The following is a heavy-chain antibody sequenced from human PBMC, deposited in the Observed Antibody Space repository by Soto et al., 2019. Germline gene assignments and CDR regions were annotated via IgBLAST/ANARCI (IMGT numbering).Heavy chain of an antibody. V-gene: IGHV4-39*01. CDR2: IYYSGST. D-gene: IGHD3-16*02. CDR1: SGSISSSNYY. Sequence: SETLSLTCTVSSGSISSSNYYWGWIRQPPGKGLEWLGSIYYSGSTYYNPSLKSRVTISVDTSKNQFSLKLNSVTAADTAVYYCASAPNIMITVGGVIPSYFNYWGQGTLVTVSS. J-gene: IGHJ4*02. CDR3: ASAPNIMITVGGVIPSYFNY.